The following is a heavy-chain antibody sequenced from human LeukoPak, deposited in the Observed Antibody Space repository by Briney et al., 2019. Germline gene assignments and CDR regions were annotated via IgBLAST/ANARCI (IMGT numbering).Heavy chain of an antibody. Sequence: SETLSLTCTVSGGSISSGGYYWSWIRQHPGKGLEWIGYIYYSGSTYYNPSLKSRVTISVDTSKNQFSLKLSSVTAADTAVYYCAKDQENYDFWSGYWWGQGTLVTVSS. V-gene: IGHV4-31*03. CDR3: AKDQENYDFWSGYW. D-gene: IGHD3-3*01. CDR1: GGSISSGGYY. J-gene: IGHJ4*02. CDR2: IYYSGST.